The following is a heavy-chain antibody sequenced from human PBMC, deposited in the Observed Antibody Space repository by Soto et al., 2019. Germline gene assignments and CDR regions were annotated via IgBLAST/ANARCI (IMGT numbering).Heavy chain of an antibody. CDR2: IIPILGIA. V-gene: IGHV1-69*02. CDR3: TGYCSSPSCYYTGY. Sequence: SVKVSCKASGGTFSSYSISWVRQAPGQGLEWMGRIIPILGIANYAQKFQGRVTITAEKSTSTAYMELSSLRSEDTAVYYCTGYCSSPSCYYTGYWGQGTLVTVSS. J-gene: IGHJ4*02. CDR1: GGTFSSYS. D-gene: IGHD2-2*01.